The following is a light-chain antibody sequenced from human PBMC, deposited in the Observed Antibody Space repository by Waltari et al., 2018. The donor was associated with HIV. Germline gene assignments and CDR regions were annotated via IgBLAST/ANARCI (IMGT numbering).Light chain of an antibody. J-gene: IGLJ3*02. Sequence: SYELTQPPSVSVSPGQTARITCSGHVLSKKYAYWYHQKPGQAPVLVLYKDTKRPSGIPERFSGTSSGTTVTLTISGVQAEDEGDYYCQSADTRNTYPPRVFGGGTRLTVL. CDR3: QSADTRNTYPPRV. CDR1: VLSKKY. V-gene: IGLV3-25*03. CDR2: KDT.